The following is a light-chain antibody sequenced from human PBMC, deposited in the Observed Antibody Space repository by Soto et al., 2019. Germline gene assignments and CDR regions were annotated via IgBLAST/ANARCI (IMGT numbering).Light chain of an antibody. CDR1: QSISSW. V-gene: IGKV1-5*03. CDR2: KAS. J-gene: IGKJ5*01. CDR3: QHYNSYLT. Sequence: DIQMTQSPSTLSASVGDRVTITCRASQSISSWLAWYQQKPGKAPKLLIYKASSLESGVPSRFSGSGSGTEFTLTISSLQPDDFATYYCQHYNSYLTFGQGTRLEIK.